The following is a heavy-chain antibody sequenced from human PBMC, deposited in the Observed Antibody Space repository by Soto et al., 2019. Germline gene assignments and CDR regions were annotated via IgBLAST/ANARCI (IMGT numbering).Heavy chain of an antibody. D-gene: IGHD2-2*01. CDR2: INPETGGT. CDR3: ARERYQVISDGMDV. CDR1: GYTFTGYY. J-gene: IGHJ6*02. V-gene: IGHV1-2*02. Sequence: ASVKVSCKASGYTFTGYYVHWVREAPGQGLEWMGWINPETGGTSYAQTFQGRVTLSRDTSINTAYLEVSRLRFDDAAVYFCARERYQVISDGMDVWGQGTTVTVSS.